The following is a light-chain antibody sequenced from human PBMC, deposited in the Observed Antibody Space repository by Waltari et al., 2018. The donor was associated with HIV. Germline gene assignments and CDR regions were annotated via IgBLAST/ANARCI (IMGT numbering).Light chain of an antibody. Sequence: SIGDRVIITCRASQDITGFLAWFQHRPGTAPKSLIYGTSTLQSGVPSSKFSGSGSGTEFILTISNLQPEDTGTYYCQQYSAYPLTFGGGTKVEI. CDR2: GTS. V-gene: IGKV1-16*02. CDR1: QDITGF. J-gene: IGKJ4*01. CDR3: QQYSAYPLT.